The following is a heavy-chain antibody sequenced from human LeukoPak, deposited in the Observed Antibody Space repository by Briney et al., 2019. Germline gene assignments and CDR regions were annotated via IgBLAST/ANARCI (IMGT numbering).Heavy chain of an antibody. J-gene: IGHJ5*02. CDR3: ARRPGGNTYGYWFDP. CDR2: IYYSGST. V-gene: IGHV4-39*01. CDR1: GGSISSSSYY. Sequence: PSETLSLTCSVSGGSISSSSYYWGWIRQPPGKGLEWMGNIYYSGSTYYNPSLKSRVTISVDTSKNQFSLKLSSVTAADTAVYYCARRPGGNTYGYWFDPWGQGTLVTVSS. D-gene: IGHD5-18*01.